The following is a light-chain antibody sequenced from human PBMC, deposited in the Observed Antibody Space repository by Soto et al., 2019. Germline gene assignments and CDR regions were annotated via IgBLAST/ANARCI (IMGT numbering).Light chain of an antibody. CDR3: QQYHTSSIT. CDR1: QTISSW. J-gene: IGKJ5*01. Sequence: DIQMIQSPSTLSASVGDRVTITCLASQTISSWLAWYQQKPGKAPNLLIYDASTLERGVPSRFSGTGSGTEFTLTIDRLQPDDFATYYCQQYHTSSITFGQGTRLEIK. CDR2: DAS. V-gene: IGKV1-5*01.